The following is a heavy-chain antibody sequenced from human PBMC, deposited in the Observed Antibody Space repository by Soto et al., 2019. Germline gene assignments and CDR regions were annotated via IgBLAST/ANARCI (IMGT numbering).Heavy chain of an antibody. Sequence: ASVKVSCTASGYTFTSYYMHWVRQAPGQGLEWMGIINPSGGSTSYAQKFQGRVTMTRDTSTSTVYMELSSLRSEDTAVYYCARGVGNYYYYYGMDVWGQGTTVTVSS. J-gene: IGHJ6*02. CDR3: ARGVGNYYYYYGMDV. V-gene: IGHV1-46*01. CDR1: GYTFTSYY. CDR2: INPSGGST. D-gene: IGHD4-4*01.